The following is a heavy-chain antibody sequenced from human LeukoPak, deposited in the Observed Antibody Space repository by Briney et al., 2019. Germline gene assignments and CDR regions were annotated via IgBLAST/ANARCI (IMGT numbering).Heavy chain of an antibody. CDR2: ISSTSTYI. CDR3: ATTPLFDHGGNAVNYFNL. CDR1: GFTVRTYS. Sequence: GASLRLSCAASGFTVRTYSMHWVRQAPGKGLEWVSSISSTSTYIYDANSVEGRFTISRDNAKNSLYLQMNSLRVEDTAVYYCATTPLFDHGGNAVNYFNLGARGTLATVSS. D-gene: IGHD4-23*01. V-gene: IGHV3-21*01. J-gene: IGHJ2*01.